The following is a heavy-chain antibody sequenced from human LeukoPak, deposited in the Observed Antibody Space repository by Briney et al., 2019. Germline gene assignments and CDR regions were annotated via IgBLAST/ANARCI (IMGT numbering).Heavy chain of an antibody. D-gene: IGHD1-7*01. Sequence: GGSLRLSCAASGFTFSSYSMNWVRQAPGRGLEWVSSISGTGGSTHYADSVKGRFTISRDNSKNTLYLQMNSLRAEDAAVYYCAKDLTGTTLYYFDYWGQGTLVTVSS. CDR2: ISGTGGST. CDR1: GFTFSSYS. J-gene: IGHJ4*02. CDR3: AKDLTGTTLYYFDY. V-gene: IGHV3-23*01.